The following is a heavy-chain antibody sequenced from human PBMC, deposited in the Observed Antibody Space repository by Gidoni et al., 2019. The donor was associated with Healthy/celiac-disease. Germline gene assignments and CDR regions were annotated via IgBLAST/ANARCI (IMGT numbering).Heavy chain of an antibody. CDR2: INHSGTT. CDR1: GGSFSGYY. J-gene: IGHJ6*02. Sequence: QVQLQQWGAGLLKPSETLSLTCGFYGGSFSGYYWIWIRQPPGKGLEWIGQINHSGTTNYNPSLKSRVTISVDTSQKQFSLKLSSVTAADTAVYYCARRGPRLYGDLDYYYYAMDVWGQGTPVTVSS. D-gene: IGHD4-17*01. V-gene: IGHV4-34*02. CDR3: ARRGPRLYGDLDYYYYAMDV.